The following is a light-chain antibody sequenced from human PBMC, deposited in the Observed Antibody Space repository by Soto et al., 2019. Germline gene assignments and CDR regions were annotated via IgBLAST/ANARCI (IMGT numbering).Light chain of an antibody. CDR2: EVS. CDR3: SSYTSSSTK. J-gene: IGLJ3*02. CDR1: SSDVGGYNY. Sequence: SALTQPASVSGSPGQSITISCTGTSSDVGGYNYVSWYQQHPGKAPKLMIYEVSNRPSGVSNRFSGSKSGNTASLTISGLQAEDEADYYCSSYTSSSTKFGGGTQLTVL. V-gene: IGLV2-14*01.